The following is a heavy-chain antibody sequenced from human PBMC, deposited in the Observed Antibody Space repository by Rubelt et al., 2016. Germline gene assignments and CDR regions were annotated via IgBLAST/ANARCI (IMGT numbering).Heavy chain of an antibody. CDR3: AMVQDPRYNWFDP. CDR2: VFYSGST. CDR1: GDSIRKYY. V-gene: IGHV4-59*01. Sequence: QVQLQGSGPGLVKPSETLSLTCTVSGDSIRKYYWSWIRQPPGKGPEWIGYVFYSGSTNYNPSLKSRVTISIDTSTSQFSLRLTSMTAADTAVYYCAMVQDPRYNWFDPWGQGALVTVSS. J-gene: IGHJ5*02.